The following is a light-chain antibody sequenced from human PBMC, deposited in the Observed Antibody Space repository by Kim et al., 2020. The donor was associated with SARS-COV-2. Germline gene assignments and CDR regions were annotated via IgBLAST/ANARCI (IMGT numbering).Light chain of an antibody. CDR2: RND. J-gene: IGLJ1*01. CDR1: SSNIGSNA. Sequence: LSCSGGSSNIGSNAVSWYQQLPGTAPNLLIYRNDQRPSGVPDRFSGSKSGTSASLAISGLQSEDEADYYCAAWDDSLNGYVFGTGTKVTV. V-gene: IGLV1-44*01. CDR3: AAWDDSLNGYV.